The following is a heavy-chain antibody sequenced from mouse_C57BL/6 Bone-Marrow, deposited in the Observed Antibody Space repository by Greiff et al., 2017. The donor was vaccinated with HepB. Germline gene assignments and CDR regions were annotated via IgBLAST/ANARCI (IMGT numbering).Heavy chain of an antibody. V-gene: IGHV5-17*01. J-gene: IGHJ3*01. CDR2: ISSGSSTI. Sequence: EVKLVESGGGLVKPGGSLKLSCAASGFTFSDYGMHWVRQAPEKGLECVAYISSGSSTIYYADTVKGRFTISRDNAKNTLFLQMTSLRSEDTAMYYCARRVSKAWFAYWGQGTLVTVSA. CDR3: ARRVSKAWFAY. CDR1: GFTFSDYG.